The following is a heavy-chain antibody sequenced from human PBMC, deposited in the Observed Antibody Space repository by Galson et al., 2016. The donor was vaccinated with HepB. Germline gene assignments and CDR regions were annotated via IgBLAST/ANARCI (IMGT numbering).Heavy chain of an antibody. CDR1: GFTVGSYY. CDR3: AREEY. V-gene: IGHV3-53*01. Sequence: SLRLSCAASGFTVGSYYMNWVRQPPGKGLDWVSVICSGGTTYYADSVKGRFTISRDDSKNTLYLQMSSLRAEDTAIYYCAREEYWGQGTLVTVSS. CDR2: ICSGGTT. J-gene: IGHJ4*02.